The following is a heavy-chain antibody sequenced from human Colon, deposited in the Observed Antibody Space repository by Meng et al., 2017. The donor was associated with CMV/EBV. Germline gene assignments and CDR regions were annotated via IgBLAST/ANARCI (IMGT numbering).Heavy chain of an antibody. D-gene: IGHD4-23*01. CDR1: GFTFSSYE. J-gene: IGHJ5*02. CDR2: IDSDGTIK. V-gene: IGHV3-48*03. CDR3: TRCRWGP. Sequence: GESLKISCRTSGFTFSSYEMNWVRQTPEKGLEWVAHIDSDGTIKYYAESVQGRFIISRDNAKDSLYLQMNSLTVDDTALYYCTRCRWGPWGHGTLVTVSS.